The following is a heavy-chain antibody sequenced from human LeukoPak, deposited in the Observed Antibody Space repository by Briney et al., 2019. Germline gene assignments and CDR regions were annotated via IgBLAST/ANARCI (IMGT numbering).Heavy chain of an antibody. CDR2: IIPIFGTA. CDR3: AREGGPGGKLDY. CDR1: GGTFSSYA. Sequence: SVKVSCKASGGTFSSYAISWVRQAPGQGLEWMGGIIPIFGTANYAQKFQGRVTITADESTSTAYMELSNLRSEDTAVYYCAREGGPGGKLDYWGQGTLVTVSS. J-gene: IGHJ4*02. D-gene: IGHD3-16*01. V-gene: IGHV1-69*01.